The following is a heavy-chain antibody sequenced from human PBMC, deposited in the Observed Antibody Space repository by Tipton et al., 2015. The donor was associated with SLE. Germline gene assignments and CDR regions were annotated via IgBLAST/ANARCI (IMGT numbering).Heavy chain of an antibody. CDR1: GGSISSYY. V-gene: IGHV4-59*12. J-gene: IGHJ6*02. D-gene: IGHD3-3*01. Sequence: TLSLTCTVSGGSISSYYWSWIRQPPGKGLEWIGYISYSGSTNYNPSLKSRVTISVDTSKNQFSLKLSSVTAADTAVYYCARGLLEWSEVWGQGTTVTVSS. CDR3: ARGLLEWSEV. CDR2: ISYSGST.